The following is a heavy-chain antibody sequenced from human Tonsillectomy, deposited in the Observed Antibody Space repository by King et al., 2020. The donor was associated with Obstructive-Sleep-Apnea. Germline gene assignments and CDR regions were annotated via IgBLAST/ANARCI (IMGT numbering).Heavy chain of an antibody. V-gene: IGHV3-13*01. CDR2: IGTAGDT. D-gene: IGHD3-9*01. J-gene: IGHJ6*02. Sequence: VQLVESGGGLVQPGGSLRLSCAASGFTFSSYDMHWVRQATGKGLEWVSAIGTAGDTYYPGSVKGRFTISRKNAKNSLYLQMNSLRAGDTAVYYCARDNYDILTGYRYGMDVWGQGTTVTVSS. CDR1: GFTFSSYD. CDR3: ARDNYDILTGYRYGMDV.